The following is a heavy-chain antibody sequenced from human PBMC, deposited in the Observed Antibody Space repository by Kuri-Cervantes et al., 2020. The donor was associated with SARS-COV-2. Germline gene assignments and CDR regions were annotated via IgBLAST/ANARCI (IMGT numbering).Heavy chain of an antibody. CDR1: GYTFTSYG. J-gene: IGHJ5*02. CDR3: AREVRGPYYDFWSGPPSWFDP. CDR2: ISAYNGNT. D-gene: IGHD3-3*01. Sequence: ASVKVSCKASGYTFTSYGISWVRQAPGQGLEWMGWISAYNGNTNYTQKLQGRVTMTTDTSTSTAYMELRSLRSDDTAVYHCAREVRGPYYDFWSGPPSWFDPWGQGTLVTVSS. V-gene: IGHV1-18*01.